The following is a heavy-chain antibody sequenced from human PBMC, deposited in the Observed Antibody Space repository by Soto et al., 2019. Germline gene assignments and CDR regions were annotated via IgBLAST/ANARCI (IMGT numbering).Heavy chain of an antibody. CDR3: AREDSIIIPAVSDF. Sequence: KASETLSLTCTVSHGSIYSYYWSWIRQPAGKGLEWIGRVDTSGSASYNPSLRSRVAMSLDTSKNQFSLKLNSVTAADTAVYYCAREDSIIIPAVSDFWGQGTLVTVSS. V-gene: IGHV4-4*07. D-gene: IGHD2-2*01. CDR2: VDTSGSA. J-gene: IGHJ4*02. CDR1: HGSIYSYY.